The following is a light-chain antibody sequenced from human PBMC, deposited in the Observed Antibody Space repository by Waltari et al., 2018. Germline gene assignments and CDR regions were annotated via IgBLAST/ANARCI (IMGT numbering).Light chain of an antibody. Sequence: QSALTQPASVSGSPGQSTTIPCTGTSSDIGPYNYVSWYQQHPGKAPKVMIYGVSNRPSGVSNRFSGSKSGNTASLTISGLQAEDEADYYCNSFTSRTTYVFGTGTKVTVL. V-gene: IGLV2-14*01. CDR1: SSDIGPYNY. J-gene: IGLJ1*01. CDR3: NSFTSRTTYV. CDR2: GVS.